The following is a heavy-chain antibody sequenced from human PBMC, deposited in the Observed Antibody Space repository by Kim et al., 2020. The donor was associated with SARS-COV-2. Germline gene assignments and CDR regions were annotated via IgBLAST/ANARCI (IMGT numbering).Heavy chain of an antibody. J-gene: IGHJ4*02. CDR3: AKPPSKGVGPVWGIDY. CDR2: ISGSGGST. CDR1: GFTFSSYA. D-gene: IGHD3-10*01. V-gene: IGHV3-23*01. Sequence: GGSLRLSCAASGFTFSSYAMSWVRQAPGKGLEWVSAISGSGGSTYYADSVKGRFTISRDNSKNTLYLQMNSLRAEDTAVYYCAKPPSKGVGPVWGIDYWGQGTLVTVSS.